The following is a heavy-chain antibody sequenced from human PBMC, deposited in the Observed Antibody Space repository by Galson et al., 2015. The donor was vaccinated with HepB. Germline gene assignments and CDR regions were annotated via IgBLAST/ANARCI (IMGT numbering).Heavy chain of an antibody. CDR1: GGSIRDTRYF. CDR2: IYHSGST. V-gene: IGHV4-39*07. J-gene: IGHJ4*02. CDR3: ATTGEHCSSSSCPGEVDY. Sequence: SETLSLTCTVSGGSIRDTRYFWGWIRQPPGKGLEWIASIYHSGSTYYNPALKSRVAISQESSKNRFSLKLSSVTAADTAVYYCATTGEHCSSSSCPGEVDYWGQGTLVTVSS. D-gene: IGHD2-2*01.